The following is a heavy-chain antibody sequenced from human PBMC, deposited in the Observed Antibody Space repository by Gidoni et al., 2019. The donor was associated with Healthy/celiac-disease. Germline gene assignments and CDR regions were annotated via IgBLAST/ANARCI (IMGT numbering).Heavy chain of an antibody. V-gene: IGHV4-34*01. CDR1: GGSFSGYY. CDR3: ARGFVGNRDY. J-gene: IGHJ4*02. CDR2: INHSGST. Sequence: QVQLQQWGAGLLKPSETLSLTCPVYGGSFSGYYWSWIRQPPGKGLEWIGEINHSGSTNYNPSLKSRVTISVDTSKNQFSLKLSSVTAADTAVYYCARGFVGNRDYWGQGTLVTVSS. D-gene: IGHD2-21*01.